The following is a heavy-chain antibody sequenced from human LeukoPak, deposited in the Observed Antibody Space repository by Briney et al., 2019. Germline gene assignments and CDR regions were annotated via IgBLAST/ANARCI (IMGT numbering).Heavy chain of an antibody. CDR2: INHSGSTI. D-gene: IGHD2-2*01. CDR1: GFTFSGYY. J-gene: IGHJ6*03. CDR3: ASVRGSGFCSGSSCAKDPGYYYYMDV. V-gene: IGHV3-11*01. Sequence: GWSLRLSCEGSGFTFSGYYMSWIRQAPGKGLEWVSYINHSGSTIYYADSVKGRFTISRDNAKKSLDLQMYSLRAEDTAVYYCASVRGSGFCSGSSCAKDPGYYYYMDVWGKGTTVTVSS.